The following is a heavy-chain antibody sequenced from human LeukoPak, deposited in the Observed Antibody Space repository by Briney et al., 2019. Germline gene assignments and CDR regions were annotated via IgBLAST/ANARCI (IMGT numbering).Heavy chain of an antibody. V-gene: IGHV3-23*01. CDR1: GFTFNIYS. CDR3: AKGSALWGYYLDN. D-gene: IGHD7-27*01. J-gene: IGHJ4*02. CDR2: FADSGGNT. Sequence: GGSLRLSCAASGFTFNIYSMTWVRQAPGKGLEWVSSFADSGGNTYYADSVKGRFTVSRDSSKNTLFLQMNSLRAEDTAVYYCAKGSALWGYYLDNWGQGTLVTASS.